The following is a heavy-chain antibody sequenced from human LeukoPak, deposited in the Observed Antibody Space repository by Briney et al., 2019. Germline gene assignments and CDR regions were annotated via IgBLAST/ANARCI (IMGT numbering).Heavy chain of an antibody. Sequence: SETLSLTCAVYGGSFSDYYWSWIRQPPGKGLEWIGEINHSGSTNYNPSLESRVTISVDTSKNQFSLKLSSVTAADTAVYYCARGLEGYYDSSGYPPGTVSYGMDVWGQGTTVTVSS. CDR1: GGSFSDYY. J-gene: IGHJ6*02. V-gene: IGHV4-34*01. CDR2: INHSGST. CDR3: ARGLEGYYDSSGYPPGTVSYGMDV. D-gene: IGHD3-22*01.